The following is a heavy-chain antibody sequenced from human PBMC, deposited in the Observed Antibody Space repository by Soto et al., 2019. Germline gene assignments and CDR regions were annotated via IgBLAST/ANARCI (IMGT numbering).Heavy chain of an antibody. CDR1: GYTFTSYG. V-gene: IGHV1-18*01. D-gene: IGHD5-12*01. J-gene: IGHJ6*02. CDR2: ISAYNGNT. CDR3: ARDYSGYDLSKNYYYYYGMDV. Sequence: ASVKVSCKASGYTFTSYGISWVRQAPGQGLEWMGWISAYNGNTNHARKLQGRVTMTTDTSTSTAYMELRSLRSDDTAVYYCARDYSGYDLSKNYYYYYGMDVWGQGTTVTVSS.